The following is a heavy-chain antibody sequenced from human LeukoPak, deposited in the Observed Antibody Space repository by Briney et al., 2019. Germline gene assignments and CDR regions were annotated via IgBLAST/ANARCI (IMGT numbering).Heavy chain of an antibody. CDR1: GYTLTELS. V-gene: IGHV1-24*01. Sequence: ASVKVSCKVSGYTLTELSMHWVRQAPGKGLEWMVGFDPEDGETIYAQKFQGRVTMTEDTSTDTAYMELSSLRSEDTAVYYRASLGAGIPNYYYYYYMDVWGKGTTVTVSS. J-gene: IGHJ6*03. CDR3: ASLGAGIPNYYYYYYMDV. CDR2: FDPEDGET. D-gene: IGHD3-16*01.